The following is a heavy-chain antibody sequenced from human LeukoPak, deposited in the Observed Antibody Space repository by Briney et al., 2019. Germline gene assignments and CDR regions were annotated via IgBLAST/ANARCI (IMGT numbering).Heavy chain of an antibody. D-gene: IGHD6-13*01. CDR1: GFTFSSYA. CDR3: AKPPPDSSSWLFDY. V-gene: IGHV3-23*01. Sequence: GGTLRLSCAASGFTFSSYAMSWVRQATGKGLEWVSTISDNGGSTYYADSVKGRFTISRDNSKNTLYPQMNSLRAEDTAVYYCAKPPPDSSSWLFDYWGQGALVTVSS. CDR2: ISDNGGST. J-gene: IGHJ4*02.